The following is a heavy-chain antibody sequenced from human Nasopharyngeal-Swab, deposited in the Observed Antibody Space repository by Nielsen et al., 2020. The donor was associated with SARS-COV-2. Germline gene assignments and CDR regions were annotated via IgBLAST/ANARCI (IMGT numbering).Heavy chain of an antibody. CDR2: IIPIFGTA. D-gene: IGHD3-10*01. V-gene: IGHV1-69*13. J-gene: IGHJ4*02. CDR3: AREGYYGSGSYAPFDY. CDR1: GGTFSSYA. Sequence: SVKVSCKAYGGTFSSYAISWVRQAPGQGLEWMGGIIPIFGTANYAQKFQGRVTITADESTSTAYMELSSLRSEDTAVYYCAREGYYGSGSYAPFDYWGQGTLVTVSS.